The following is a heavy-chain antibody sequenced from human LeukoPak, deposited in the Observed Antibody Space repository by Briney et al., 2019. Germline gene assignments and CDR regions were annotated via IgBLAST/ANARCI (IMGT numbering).Heavy chain of an antibody. CDR1: GGSISSYY. CDR3: ARHNGDGFDY. CDR2: IYYSGST. J-gene: IGHJ4*02. D-gene: IGHD4-17*01. V-gene: IGHV4-59*08. Sequence: PSETLSLTCTVSGGSISSYYWSWIRQPPGKGLEWIGYIYYSGSTNYNPSLKSRVTISVDTSKNQFSLKLSSVTAADTAVYYCARHNGDGFDYWGQGTLVTVSS.